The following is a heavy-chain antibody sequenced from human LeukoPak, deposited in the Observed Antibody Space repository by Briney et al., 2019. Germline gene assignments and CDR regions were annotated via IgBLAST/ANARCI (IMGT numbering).Heavy chain of an antibody. D-gene: IGHD6-13*01. J-gene: IGHJ4*02. Sequence: ASGKVSCKASGYTFTSYGISWVRQAPGQGLEWMGWISAYNGSTNYAQKLQGRVTMTTDTSTSTAYMELRSLRSDDTAVYYCARVKYSSSWYVPFDYWGQGTLVTVSS. CDR3: ARVKYSSSWYVPFDY. V-gene: IGHV1-18*01. CDR2: ISAYNGST. CDR1: GYTFTSYG.